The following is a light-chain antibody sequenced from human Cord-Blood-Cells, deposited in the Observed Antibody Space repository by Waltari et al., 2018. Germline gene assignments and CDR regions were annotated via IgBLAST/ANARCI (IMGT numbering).Light chain of an antibody. Sequence: QSALTQPASVSGSPGQSITISCTGTSSDVGGYNYVSWYQTHPAKAPKPFIYDVSKRPSGVSNRFSGSKSGNTPSLTISGLQAEDEADYYCSSYTSSSTWVFGGGTKLTVL. CDR3: SSYTSSSTWV. CDR2: DVS. CDR1: SSDVGGYNY. V-gene: IGLV2-14*01. J-gene: IGLJ3*02.